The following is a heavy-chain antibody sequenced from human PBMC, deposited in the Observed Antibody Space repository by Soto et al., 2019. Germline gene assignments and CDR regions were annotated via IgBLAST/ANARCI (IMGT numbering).Heavy chain of an antibody. CDR1: GFTFSSYA. CDR3: AKARGEYSGYVDS. CDR2: ISYDGSNK. J-gene: IGHJ4*02. V-gene: IGHV3-30-3*01. Sequence: PGGSLRLSCAASGFTFSSYAMHWVRQAPGKGLEWVAVISYDGSNKYYADSVKGRFTISRDNSKNTLYLQMNSLRAEDTALYYCAKARGEYSGYVDSWGQGTLVTVSS. D-gene: IGHD5-12*01.